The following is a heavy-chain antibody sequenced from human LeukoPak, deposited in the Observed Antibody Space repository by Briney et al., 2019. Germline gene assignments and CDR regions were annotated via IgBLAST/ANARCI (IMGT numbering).Heavy chain of an antibody. CDR1: GGSISSYY. CDR2: IYYSGST. V-gene: IGHV4-59*01. J-gene: IGHJ4*02. D-gene: IGHD3-10*01. CDR3: ASGGPYYYGSGSYPH. Sequence: SVTLSLTCTVSGGSISSYYWSWIRQPPGKGLEWLWFIYYSGSTNYNPSLKSRVTISVDTSKNQFSLKLSSVTAADTAVYYSASGGPYYYGSGSYPHWGQGTPVTVSS.